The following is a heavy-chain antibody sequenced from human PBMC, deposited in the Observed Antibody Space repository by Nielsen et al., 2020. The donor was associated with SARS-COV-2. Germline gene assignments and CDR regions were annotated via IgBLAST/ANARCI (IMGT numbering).Heavy chain of an antibody. CDR2: INSDGSRR. J-gene: IGHJ4*02. Sequence: GRSLRLSCEGSGSTFSDYYMNWVRQAPGKGLMWVARINSDGSRRAYADAVKGRFIMSRDNARDTLSLQMNSLSVEDTAVYYCVRVRDDGHYYDTGPFDDWGQGALVTVSS. CDR1: GSTFSDYY. D-gene: IGHD3-22*01. CDR3: VRVRDDGHYYDTGPFDD. V-gene: IGHV3-74*01.